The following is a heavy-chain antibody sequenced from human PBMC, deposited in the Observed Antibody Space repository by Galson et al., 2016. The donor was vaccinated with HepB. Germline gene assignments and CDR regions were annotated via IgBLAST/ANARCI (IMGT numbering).Heavy chain of an antibody. CDR1: GFTFSSYG. CDR2: ISYDGTIK. J-gene: IGHJ4*02. V-gene: IGHV3-30*18. Sequence: SLRLSCAASGFTFSSYGMHWVRQAPGKGLEWVAFISYDGTIKYYTDSVKGRFTISRDMSKNTVFLEMNSLRAEDTAVYYCVKGVSTTWHRSQGDYWGQGTLVTVSS. CDR3: VKGVSTTWHRSQGDY. D-gene: IGHD3-10*01.